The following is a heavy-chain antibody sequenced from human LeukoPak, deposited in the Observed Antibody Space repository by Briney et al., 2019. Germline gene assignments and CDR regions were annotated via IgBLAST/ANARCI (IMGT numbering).Heavy chain of an antibody. CDR1: GFTFSSYW. J-gene: IGHJ3*02. D-gene: IGHD1-14*01. CDR3: ARGPGGIPDAFDI. V-gene: IGHV3-48*04. Sequence: PGGSLRLSCAASGFTFSSYWMSWVRQAPGKGLEWVSYISSSGSTIYYADSVKGRFTISRDNAKNSLYLQMNSLRAEDTAVYYCARGPGGIPDAFDIWGQGTMVTVSS. CDR2: ISSSGSTI.